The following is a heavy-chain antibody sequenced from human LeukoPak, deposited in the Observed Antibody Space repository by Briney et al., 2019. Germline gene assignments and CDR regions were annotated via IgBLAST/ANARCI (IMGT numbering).Heavy chain of an antibody. D-gene: IGHD6-13*01. CDR2: ISSSSSTI. Sequence: GGSLRLSCAASGFTFSSYSMNWVRQAPGKGLDWVSYISSSSSTIYYADSVKGRFTISRDNAKNSLYLQMNSLRAEDTAVYYCARAAYSSTWYSRYFDLWGRGTLVTVSS. CDR1: GFTFSSYS. V-gene: IGHV3-48*01. J-gene: IGHJ2*01. CDR3: ARAAYSSTWYSRYFDL.